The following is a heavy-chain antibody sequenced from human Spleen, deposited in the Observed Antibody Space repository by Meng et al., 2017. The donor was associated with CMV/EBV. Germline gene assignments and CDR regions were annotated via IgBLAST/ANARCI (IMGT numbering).Heavy chain of an antibody. V-gene: IGHV3-33*01. CDR3: ARMLELDY. CDR2: IWYDGSNE. D-gene: IGHD1-7*01. J-gene: IGHJ4*02. CDR1: GFTFSSYG. Sequence: GESLKISCAASGFTFSSYGMHWVRQAPGKGLEWVAVIWYDGSNEYYADSVKGRFTISRDNSKNTLYLQMNSLRAEDTAVYYCARMLELDYWGQGTLVTVSS.